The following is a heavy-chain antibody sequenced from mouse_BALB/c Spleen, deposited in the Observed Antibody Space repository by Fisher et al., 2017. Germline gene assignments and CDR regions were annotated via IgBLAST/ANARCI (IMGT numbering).Heavy chain of an antibody. Sequence: KFKGKATLTVDKSSSTAHMELRRLTSEDSAVYFCARSYGGYAMDYWGQGTSVTVSS. J-gene: IGHJ4*01. CDR3: ARSYGGYAMDY. V-gene: IGHV1-26*01. D-gene: IGHD1-1*02.